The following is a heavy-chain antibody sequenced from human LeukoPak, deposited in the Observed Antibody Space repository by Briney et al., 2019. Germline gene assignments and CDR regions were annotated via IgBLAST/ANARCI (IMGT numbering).Heavy chain of an antibody. D-gene: IGHD3-10*01. Sequence: SETLSLTCTVSGGSISSYYWSWIRQPAGKGLEWIGRIYTSGSTNYHPSLKSGVPISVDTSKTQFSRELSSVTAADTAVYYCARAAWGHYYGSGSYYSGGGIHFDYWGQGTLVTVSS. V-gene: IGHV4-4*07. CDR1: GGSISSYY. CDR2: IYTSGST. J-gene: IGHJ4*02. CDR3: ARAAWGHYYGSGSYYSGGGIHFDY.